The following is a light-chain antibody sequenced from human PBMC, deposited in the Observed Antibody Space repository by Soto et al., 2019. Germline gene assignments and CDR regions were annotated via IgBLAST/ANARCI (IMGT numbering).Light chain of an antibody. CDR2: GAS. V-gene: IGKV3-20*01. CDR1: QSVSSNY. J-gene: IGKJ3*01. CDR3: QQYGDSPFS. Sequence: EIVLTQSPGTLSLSPGERATLSCRASQSVSSNYLAWYQQNPGQAPRLLIYGASSRATGIPDRFSGSGSGTDFTLTISRLDSDDFAVYYCQQYGDSPFSFGHGTRVDIK.